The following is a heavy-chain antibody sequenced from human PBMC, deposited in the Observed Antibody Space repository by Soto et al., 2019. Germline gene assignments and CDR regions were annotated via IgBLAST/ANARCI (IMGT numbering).Heavy chain of an antibody. CDR2: IIPIIGII. J-gene: IGHJ5*02. D-gene: IGHD3-22*01. V-gene: IGHV1-69*04. CDR3: AGDPDSHYNDSHAYSYP. CDR1: GYTFTGYY. Sequence: GASVKVSCKASGYTFTGYYMHWVRQAPGQALEWMGRIIPIIGIINYAQKFQGRVTITADKFTGTAYMELTRLRSDDTAVYYCAGDPDSHYNDSHAYSYPWGQGTLVTVSS.